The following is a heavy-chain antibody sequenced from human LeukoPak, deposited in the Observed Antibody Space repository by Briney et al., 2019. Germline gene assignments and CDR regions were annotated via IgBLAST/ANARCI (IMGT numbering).Heavy chain of an antibody. V-gene: IGHV1-2*06. D-gene: IGHD1-1*01. CDR2: INPNSGGT. CDR3: ARRGRTTRTDY. J-gene: IGHJ4*02. Sequence: ASLKVSCKASGYTFTGYYMHWVRQAPGQGLEWMGRINPNSGGTNYAQKFQGRVTMTRDTSISTAYMGRSRLRSDDTAVYYCARRGRTTRTDYWGQGTLVTVSS. CDR1: GYTFTGYY.